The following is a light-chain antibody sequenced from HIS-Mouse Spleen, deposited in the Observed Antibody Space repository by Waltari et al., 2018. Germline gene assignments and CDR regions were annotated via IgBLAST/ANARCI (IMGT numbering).Light chain of an antibody. Sequence: QSALTQPASVSGSPGQSITISCTVTSSDVGGSNDVLWYQQHPGKAPKLMIYEVSNRPSGVSNRFSGSKSGNTASLTISGLQAEDEADYYCSSYTSSSTLGVFGTGTKVTVL. CDR3: SSYTSSSTLGV. V-gene: IGLV2-14*01. CDR2: EVS. CDR1: SSDVGGSND. J-gene: IGLJ1*01.